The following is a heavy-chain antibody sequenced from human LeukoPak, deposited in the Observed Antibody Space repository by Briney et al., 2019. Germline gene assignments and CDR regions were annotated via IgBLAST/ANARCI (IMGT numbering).Heavy chain of an antibody. CDR1: GFTFSSYA. D-gene: IGHD2-15*01. J-gene: IGHJ3*02. CDR3: AKDREDIVVVVAATGDAFDI. Sequence: GGSLRLSCAASGFTFSSYAMSWVRQAPGKGLEWVSAISGSGGSTYYADSVKGRFTISRDNSKNTLYLQMNSLRAEDTAVYYCAKDREDIVVVVAATGDAFDIWGRGTMVTVSS. CDR2: ISGSGGST. V-gene: IGHV3-23*01.